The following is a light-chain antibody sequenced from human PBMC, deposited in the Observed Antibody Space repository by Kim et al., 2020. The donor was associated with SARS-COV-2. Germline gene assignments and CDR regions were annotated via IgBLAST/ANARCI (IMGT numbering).Light chain of an antibody. J-gene: IGKJ1*01. V-gene: IGKV1-5*01. CDR3: QEYKSDSWT. Sequence: GDRVTITCRASQSINIWLAWYQQKPGKAPNLLIYDASNVETGVPSTFSGSGSGTQFTLTISSLQPDDFATYYCQEYKSDSWTFGQGTKVEIK. CDR1: QSINIW. CDR2: DAS.